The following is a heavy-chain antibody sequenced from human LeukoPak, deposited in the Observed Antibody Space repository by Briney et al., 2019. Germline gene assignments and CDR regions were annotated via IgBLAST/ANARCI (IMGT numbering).Heavy chain of an antibody. V-gene: IGHV3-21*01. CDR2: ISSSSSYI. CDR3: ARDNSGYDLTNAPPEFQEIYYYYMDV. J-gene: IGHJ6*03. D-gene: IGHD5-12*01. Sequence: GGSLRLSCAAPGFTFSSYSMNWVRQAPGKGLEWVSSISSSSSYIYYADSVKGRFTISRDNAKNSLYLQMNSLRAEDTAVYYCARDNSGYDLTNAPPEFQEIYYYYMDVWGKGTTVTVSS. CDR1: GFTFSSYS.